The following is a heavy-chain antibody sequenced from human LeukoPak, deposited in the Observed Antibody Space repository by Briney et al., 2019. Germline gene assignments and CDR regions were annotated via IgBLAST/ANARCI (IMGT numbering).Heavy chain of an antibody. V-gene: IGHV1-18*01. D-gene: IGHD3-10*01. J-gene: IGHJ4*02. CDR3: ARQGGLLWFGESRNYYFDY. CDR2: ISAYNGNT. Sequence: ASVKVSCKASGYTLTNYGINWVRQAPGQEPEWMGWISAYNGNTNYAQKLQGRVTMTTDTSTSTAYMELRRLRSDDTAVYYCARQGGLLWFGESRNYYFDYWGQGTLVTVSS. CDR1: GYTLTNYG.